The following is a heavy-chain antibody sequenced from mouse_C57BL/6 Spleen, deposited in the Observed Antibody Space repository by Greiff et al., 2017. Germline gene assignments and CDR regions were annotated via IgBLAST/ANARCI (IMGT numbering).Heavy chain of an antibody. D-gene: IGHD2-4*01. CDR2: ISNLAYSI. CDR1: GFTFSDYG. J-gene: IGHJ3*01. Sequence: EVQLQESGGGLVQPGGSLKLSCAASGFTFSDYGMAWVRQAPRKGPEWVAFISNLAYSIYYADTVTGRFTISRENAKNTLYLEMSSLRSEDTAMYYCARGDYEFAYWGQGTLVTVSA. CDR3: ARGDYEFAY. V-gene: IGHV5-15*01.